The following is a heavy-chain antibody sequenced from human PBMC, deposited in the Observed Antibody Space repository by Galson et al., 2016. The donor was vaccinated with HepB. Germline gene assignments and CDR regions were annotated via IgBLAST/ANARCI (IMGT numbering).Heavy chain of an antibody. J-gene: IGHJ6*02. CDR2: SYSGAST. Sequence: SLRLSCAASGLTVSRHDMSWVRPAPGKGLEWDSVSYSGASTCYADSVQGRFTISRDSSKNTLYLQMNSLRAEDTAVYYCARDGGYYGIDVWGQGTTVLVSS. CDR3: ARDGGYYGIDV. V-gene: IGHV3-53*01. CDR1: GLTVSRHD.